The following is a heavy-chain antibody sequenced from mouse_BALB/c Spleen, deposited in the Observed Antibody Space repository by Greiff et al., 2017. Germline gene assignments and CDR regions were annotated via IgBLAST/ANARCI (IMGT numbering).Heavy chain of an antibody. D-gene: IGHD2-4*01. CDR2: IDPANGNT. Sequence: EVQLQQSGAELVKPGASVKLSCTASGFNIKDTYMHWVKQRPEQGLEWIGRIDPANGNTKYDPKFQGKATITADTSSNTAYLQLSSLTSEDTAVYYCARTDYDYDGGYYFDYWGQGTTLTVSS. V-gene: IGHV14-3*02. CDR1: GFNIKDTY. J-gene: IGHJ2*01. CDR3: ARTDYDYDGGYYFDY.